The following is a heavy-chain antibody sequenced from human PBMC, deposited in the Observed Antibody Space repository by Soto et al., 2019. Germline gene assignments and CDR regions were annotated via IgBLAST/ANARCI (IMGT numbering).Heavy chain of an antibody. D-gene: IGHD3-3*01. J-gene: IGHJ4*02. CDR1: GGSIISNDYY. Sequence: QPQLQESGPGLVKPSETLSLTCGVSGGSIISNDYYWDWVRRPPGEGLEWIGTIHYDGSTFYKSSLKTRVTMSVDTSKSQFSLRLTSVTAADAAVYYCASRIRHYDFLDFWGRGTLVTVSS. CDR2: IHYDGST. CDR3: ASRIRHYDFLDF. V-gene: IGHV4-39*01.